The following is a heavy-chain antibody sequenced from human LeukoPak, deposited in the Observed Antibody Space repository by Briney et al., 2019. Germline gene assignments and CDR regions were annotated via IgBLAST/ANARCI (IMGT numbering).Heavy chain of an antibody. CDR1: GFTFSSYA. Sequence: PGGSLRLSCAASGFTFSSYAMSWVRQALGKGPEWVSAISGSGGYTYYADSVKGRFTISRDNSKNTLYLQMNSLRAEDTAVYYCASSYYYDPSWGQGTLVTVSS. J-gene: IGHJ5*02. CDR3: ASSYYYDPS. D-gene: IGHD3-22*01. V-gene: IGHV3-23*01. CDR2: ISGSGGYT.